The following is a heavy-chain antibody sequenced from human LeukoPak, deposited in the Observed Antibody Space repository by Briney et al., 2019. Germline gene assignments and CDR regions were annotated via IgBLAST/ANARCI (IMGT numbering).Heavy chain of an antibody. Sequence: SETLSLTCTVSGGSISSYYWSWIRQPPGKGLEWIGYIYYSGSTNYNPSLKSRVTVSVDTSKNQFSLKLSSVTAADTAVYYCARGDVVVPLDYWGQGTLVTVSS. CDR1: GGSISSYY. CDR2: IYYSGST. J-gene: IGHJ4*02. CDR3: ARGDVVVPLDY. V-gene: IGHV4-59*01. D-gene: IGHD2-2*01.